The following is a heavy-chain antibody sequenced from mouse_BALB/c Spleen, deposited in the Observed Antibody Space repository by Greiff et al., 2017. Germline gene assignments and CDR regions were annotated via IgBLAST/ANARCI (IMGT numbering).Heavy chain of an antibody. V-gene: IGHV3-6*02. CDR1: GYSITSGYY. Sequence: EVHLVESGPGLVKPSQSLSLTCSVTGYSITSGYYWNWIRQFPGNKLEWMGYISYDGSNNYNPSLKNRISITRDTSKNQFFLKLNSVTTEDTATYYCASFGGNLYYYAMDYWGQGTSVTVSS. CDR3: ASFGGNLYYYAMDY. D-gene: IGHD1-1*02. CDR2: ISYDGSN. J-gene: IGHJ4*01.